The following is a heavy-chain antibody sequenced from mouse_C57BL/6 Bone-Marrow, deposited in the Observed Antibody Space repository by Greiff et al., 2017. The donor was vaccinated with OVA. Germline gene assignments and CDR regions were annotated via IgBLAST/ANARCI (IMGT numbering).Heavy chain of an antibody. CDR3: ARDGHGGWFAY. V-gene: IGHV7-1*01. J-gene: IGHJ3*01. CDR1: GFTFSDFY. D-gene: IGHD6-1*01. CDR2: SRNKANDYTT. Sequence: EVQRVESGGGLVQSGRSLRLSCATSGFTFSDFYMEWVRQAPGKGLEWIAASRNKANDYTTEYSASVKGRFIVSRDTSQSILYLQMNALRAEDTAIYYCARDGHGGWFAYWGQGTLVTVSA.